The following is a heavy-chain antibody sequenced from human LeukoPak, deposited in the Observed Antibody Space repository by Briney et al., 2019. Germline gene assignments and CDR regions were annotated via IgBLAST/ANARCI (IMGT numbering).Heavy chain of an antibody. J-gene: IGHJ4*02. D-gene: IGHD6-6*01. CDR3: ARGHSNSPFLY. Sequence: ASVKVSCKASGYTFTSYYMHWVRQAPGQGLEWMGIINPSGGSTSYAQKFQDRVTMTRGTPTSTVYMELSSLRSEDTAVYYCARGHSNSPFLYWGQGTLVTVSS. V-gene: IGHV1-46*01. CDR1: GYTFTSYY. CDR2: INPSGGST.